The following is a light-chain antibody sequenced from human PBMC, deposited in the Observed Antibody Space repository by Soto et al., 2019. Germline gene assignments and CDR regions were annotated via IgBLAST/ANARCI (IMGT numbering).Light chain of an antibody. CDR3: SSYAGSNNFV. CDR1: SSDVGGYTY. Sequence: SVLTQPPSASGSPGQSVTISCTGTSSDVGGYTYVSWYQQHPGKAPKLVIFEVNKRPSGVPDRFSGSKSGNTASLTVSGLRTEDEADYYCSSYAGSNNFVFGTGTKVTVL. J-gene: IGLJ1*01. V-gene: IGLV2-8*01. CDR2: EVN.